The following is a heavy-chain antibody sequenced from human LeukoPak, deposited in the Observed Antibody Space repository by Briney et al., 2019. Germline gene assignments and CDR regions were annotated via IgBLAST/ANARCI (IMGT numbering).Heavy chain of an antibody. Sequence: PGGSLRLSCAASGFTFRSYWMTWVRQYPGAGLEWVANIKQDGSETYYADSVKGRFTISRDNAKRSLYLQMNSLRAEDTAVYYCARDGELGSPADAFDIWGQGTMVTVSS. CDR3: ARDGELGSPADAFDI. CDR1: GFTFRSYW. CDR2: IKQDGSET. V-gene: IGHV3-7*01. D-gene: IGHD1-26*01. J-gene: IGHJ3*02.